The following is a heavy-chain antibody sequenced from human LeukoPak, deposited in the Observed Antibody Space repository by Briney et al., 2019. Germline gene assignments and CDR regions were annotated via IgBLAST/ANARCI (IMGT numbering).Heavy chain of an antibody. CDR2: ISSSGSTI. Sequence: GGSLRLSCAASGFTFSDSYMSWIRQAPGKGLEWVSYISSSGSTIYYADSVKGRFTISRDNAKNSLHLQMNSLRAEDTAVYYCARDFSPHYGGNSPSSDYWGQGTLVTVSS. CDR3: ARDFSPHYGGNSPSSDY. V-gene: IGHV3-11*01. CDR1: GFTFSDSY. D-gene: IGHD4-23*01. J-gene: IGHJ4*02.